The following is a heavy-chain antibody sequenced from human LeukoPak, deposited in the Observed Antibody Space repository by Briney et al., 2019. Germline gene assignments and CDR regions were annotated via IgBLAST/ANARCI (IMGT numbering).Heavy chain of an antibody. D-gene: IGHD7-27*01. J-gene: IGHJ4*02. V-gene: IGHV3-23*01. CDR3: ARDAGTGDCFDY. CDR2: ISGSGGSP. Sequence: GGSLRLSCAASGFTFSSYAMSWVRQAPGKGLEWVSGISGSGGSPYYADSVKGRFTISRDNAKNTLYLQMNSLRDEDTAVYYCARDAGTGDCFDYWGQGTLVTVSS. CDR1: GFTFSSYA.